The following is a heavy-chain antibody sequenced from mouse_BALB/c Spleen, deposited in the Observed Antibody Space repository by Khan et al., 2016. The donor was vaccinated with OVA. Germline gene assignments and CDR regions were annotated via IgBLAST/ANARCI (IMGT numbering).Heavy chain of an antibody. D-gene: IGHD1-1*01. J-gene: IGHJ2*01. CDR2: ISPGSGNT. CDR1: GYTFTSYW. V-gene: IGHV1S132*01. CDR3: ENESDFYELDH. Sequence: QVQLKQSGAELVRPGASVNLSCKTSGYTFTSYWINWVKQRPGQGLEWIGRISPGSGNTYYNDKFKDKATLTADTSSSTAYIQLSSLSSEDSDVCYNENESDFYELDHWGQGTTVTVSS.